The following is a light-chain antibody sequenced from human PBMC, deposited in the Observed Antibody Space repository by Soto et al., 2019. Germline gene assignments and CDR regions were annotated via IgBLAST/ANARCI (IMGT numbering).Light chain of an antibody. CDR3: SSYAGAVV. Sequence: QSALTQPASVSGSPGQSITISCTRTSSDVGSYNLVSWYQHHPGKAPKLMIYEGSERPSGVSNRFSGAQSGNTVSLTISGLQAEDEADYYCSSYAGAVVFGEGTKLTVL. V-gene: IGLV2-23*01. CDR2: EGS. J-gene: IGLJ2*01. CDR1: SSDVGSYNL.